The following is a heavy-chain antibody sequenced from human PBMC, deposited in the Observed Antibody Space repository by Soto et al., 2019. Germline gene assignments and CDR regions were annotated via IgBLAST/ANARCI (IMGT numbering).Heavy chain of an antibody. D-gene: IGHD5-12*01. J-gene: IGHJ6*02. Sequence: SETLSLTCTVSGGSISSGGYYWSWIRQHPGKGLEWIGYIYYSGSTYYNPSLKSRVTISVDTSKNQFSLKLSSVTAADTAVYYCARDQLDSGYDEEDYYYYYGMDVWGQGTTVTVSS. CDR3: ARDQLDSGYDEEDYYYYYGMDV. CDR1: GGSISSGGYY. CDR2: IYYSGST. V-gene: IGHV4-31*03.